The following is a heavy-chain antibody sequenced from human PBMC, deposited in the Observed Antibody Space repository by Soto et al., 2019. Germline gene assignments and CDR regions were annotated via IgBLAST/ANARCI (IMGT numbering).Heavy chain of an antibody. CDR3: ARDGAPQLHEYSSSFTYYYYGMDV. Sequence: ASVKVSCKASGGTFSSYAISWVRQAPGQGLEWMGGIIPIFGTANYAQKFQGRVTITADESTSTAYMELSSLRSEDTAVYYCARDGAPQLHEYSSSFTYYYYGMDVWGQGTTVTVSS. V-gene: IGHV1-69*13. CDR1: GGTFSSYA. CDR2: IIPIFGTA. D-gene: IGHD6-6*01. J-gene: IGHJ6*02.